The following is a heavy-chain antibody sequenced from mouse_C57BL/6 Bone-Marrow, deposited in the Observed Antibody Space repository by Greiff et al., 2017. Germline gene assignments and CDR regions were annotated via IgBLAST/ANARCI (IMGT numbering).Heavy chain of an antibody. V-gene: IGHV1-22*01. CDR1: GYTFTDYN. CDR2: INPNNGGT. D-gene: IGHD1-1*01. CDR3: ARGSRVFDYYGSSWYFDV. J-gene: IGHJ1*03. Sequence: VQLQQSGPELVKPGASVKMSCKASGYTFTDYNMHWVKQSHGKSLEWIGYINPNNGGTSYNQKFKGKATLTVNKSSSTAYMELRSLTSEDSAVYYCARGSRVFDYYGSSWYFDVWGTGTTVTVSS.